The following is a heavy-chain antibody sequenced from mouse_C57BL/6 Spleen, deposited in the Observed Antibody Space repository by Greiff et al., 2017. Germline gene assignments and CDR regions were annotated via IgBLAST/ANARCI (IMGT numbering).Heavy chain of an antibody. CDR3: ARHHYYGSSFDY. Sequence: DVMLVESGGGLVKPGGSLKLSCAASGFTFSSYTMSWVRQTPEKRLAWVATISGGGGNTYYPDSVKGRFTISRDNAKNTLYLQMSSLRSEDTALYYCARHHYYGSSFDYWGQGTTLTVSS. D-gene: IGHD1-1*01. CDR2: ISGGGGNT. J-gene: IGHJ2*01. CDR1: GFTFSSYT. V-gene: IGHV5-9*01.